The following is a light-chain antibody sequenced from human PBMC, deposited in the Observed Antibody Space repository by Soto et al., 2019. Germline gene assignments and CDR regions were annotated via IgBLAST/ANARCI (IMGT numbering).Light chain of an antibody. J-gene: IGKJ1*01. V-gene: IGKV3-15*01. CDR3: QQYDNWPPWT. CDR2: GVS. Sequence: DTVMTQSPATLSLSPGETATLSCRASESVGSHLAWYQQIPGQAPRLLIYGVSTRATGIPARFRGSGSETELTLTISSLQSEDFGVDFCQQYDNWPPWTFGQGTKVEI. CDR1: ESVGSH.